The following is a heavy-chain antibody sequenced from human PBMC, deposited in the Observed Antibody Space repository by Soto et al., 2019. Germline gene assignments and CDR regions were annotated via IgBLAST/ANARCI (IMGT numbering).Heavy chain of an antibody. D-gene: IGHD6-19*01. Sequence: EVQLVESGGGLVKPGGSLRLSCAASGFTFSSYSMNWVRQAPGKGLEWVSSISSSSSYIYYADSVKGRFTISRDNAKNSLYLRMNSLRAEDTAVYYCARGYQTEGIAVAGVPSGFDYWGQGTLVTVSS. CDR3: ARGYQTEGIAVAGVPSGFDY. CDR2: ISSSSSYI. J-gene: IGHJ4*02. CDR1: GFTFSSYS. V-gene: IGHV3-21*01.